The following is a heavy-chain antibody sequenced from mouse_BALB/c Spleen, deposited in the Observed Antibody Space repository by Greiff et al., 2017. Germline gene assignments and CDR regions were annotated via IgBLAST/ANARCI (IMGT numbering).Heavy chain of an antibody. CDR3: TRNYGSSYGWYFDV. Sequence: QVQLQQPGAELVKPGASVKLSCKASGYTFTSYYMYWVKQRPGQGLEWIGGINPSNGGTNFNEKFKSKATLTVDKSSSTAYMQLSSLTSEDSAVYYCTRNYGSSYGWYFDVWGAGTTVTVSS. CDR1: GYTFTSYY. D-gene: IGHD1-1*01. CDR2: INPSNGGT. J-gene: IGHJ1*01. V-gene: IGHV1S81*02.